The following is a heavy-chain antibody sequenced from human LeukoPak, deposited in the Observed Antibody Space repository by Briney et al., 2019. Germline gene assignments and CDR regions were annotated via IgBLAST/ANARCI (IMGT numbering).Heavy chain of an antibody. CDR1: GFTFSSYD. J-gene: IGHJ5*02. Sequence: PGGSLRLSCAASGFTFSSYDMHWVRQAPGKGLEWVAFISYGGGNKYYADSVKGRFTISRDNSKNTLYLQMNSLRAEDTAVYYCAKAHDFWSGYPNWFDPWGQGTLVTVSS. CDR2: ISYGGGNK. D-gene: IGHD3-3*01. CDR3: AKAHDFWSGYPNWFDP. V-gene: IGHV3-30*18.